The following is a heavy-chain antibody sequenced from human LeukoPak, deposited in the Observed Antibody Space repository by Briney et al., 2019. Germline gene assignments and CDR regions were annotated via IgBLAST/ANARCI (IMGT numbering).Heavy chain of an antibody. Sequence: EPGGSLRLSCAASGFTFSSYWMHWVRQAPGKGLVWVSRINSDGSSTTYADSVKGRFTISRDNAKNRLYLQMNSLRAEDTAVYYCARGLNPYGDYVWSALYYFDYWGQGTLVTVSS. J-gene: IGHJ4*02. CDR2: INSDGSST. CDR1: GFTFSSYW. V-gene: IGHV3-74*01. D-gene: IGHD4-17*01. CDR3: ARGLNPYGDYVWSALYYFDY.